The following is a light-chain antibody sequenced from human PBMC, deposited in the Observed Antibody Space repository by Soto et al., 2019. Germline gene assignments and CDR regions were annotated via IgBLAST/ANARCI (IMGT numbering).Light chain of an antibody. CDR3: HQCNNYPWT. CDR1: QSINTW. V-gene: IGKV1-5*03. J-gene: IGKJ1*01. CDR2: KAS. Sequence: DIQMTQSPSTLSASVGDRVTITCRASQSINTWLAWSQQKPGKAPKLLIYKASSLESGVPSRFSGSGSGTEFILTISSLQPDDFATYYCHQCNNYPWTFGQGTKVEIK.